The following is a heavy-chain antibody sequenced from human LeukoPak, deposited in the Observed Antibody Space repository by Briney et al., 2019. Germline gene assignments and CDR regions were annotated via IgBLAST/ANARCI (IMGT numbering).Heavy chain of an antibody. CDR2: IGATGGST. Sequence: GGSLRLSCAASGFTFSSYAMSWVRQAPGKGLEWVSAIGATGGSTYYADSVKGRFTISRDNSKNTLYLQMNSLRAEDTAVYYCAKERDYHGAFDYWGQGTLVTVSS. J-gene: IGHJ4*02. V-gene: IGHV3-23*01. CDR1: GFTFSSYA. D-gene: IGHD4-11*01. CDR3: AKERDYHGAFDY.